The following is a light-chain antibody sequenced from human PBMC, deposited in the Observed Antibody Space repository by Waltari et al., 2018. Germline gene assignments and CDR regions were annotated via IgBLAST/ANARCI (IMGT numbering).Light chain of an antibody. CDR3: QQYYSTCQ. J-gene: IGKJ1*01. CDR1: QSVLHSSNNKNY. Sequence: DIVMTQSPDSLAVSLGERATINCKSSQSVLHSSNNKNYLAWYQQQPGQPPKLLIYWASTRESGVPDRFSGSGSGTDFTLTISSLQAEDVAVYYCQQYYSTCQFGQGTKVEIK. V-gene: IGKV4-1*01. CDR2: WAS.